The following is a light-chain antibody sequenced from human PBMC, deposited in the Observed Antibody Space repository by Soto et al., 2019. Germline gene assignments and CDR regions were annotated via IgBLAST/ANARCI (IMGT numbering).Light chain of an antibody. Sequence: QPVLTQPPSASGTPGQRVTISCSGSSSNMGSNIVNWYQQLPGTAPKVLIYSNSQRPSGVPDRFSGSKSGTSASLAISGLQSEDEADYYCATWDDSLNGWVFGGGTQLTVL. V-gene: IGLV1-44*01. CDR1: SSNMGSNI. J-gene: IGLJ3*02. CDR2: SNS. CDR3: ATWDDSLNGWV.